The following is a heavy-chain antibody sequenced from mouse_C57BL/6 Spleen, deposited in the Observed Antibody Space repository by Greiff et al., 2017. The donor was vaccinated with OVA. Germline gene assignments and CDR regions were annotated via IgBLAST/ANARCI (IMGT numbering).Heavy chain of an antibody. J-gene: IGHJ3*01. CDR2: ISSGSSTN. CDR3: ARTGYDYDADAY. V-gene: IGHV5-17*01. D-gene: IGHD2-4*01. Sequence: EVHLVESGGGLVKPGGSLKLPCAASGFTFSDYGLHWVRQAPEKGLEWVAYISSGSSTNYNADTLKGRFTSTRDNAKNTLFLQMTSLRSEDTAMYYCARTGYDYDADAYWGQGTLVTVSA. CDR1: GFTFSDYG.